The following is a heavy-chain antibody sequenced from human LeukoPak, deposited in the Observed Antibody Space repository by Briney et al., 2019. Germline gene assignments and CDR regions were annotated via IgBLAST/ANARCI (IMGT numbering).Heavy chain of an antibody. V-gene: IGHV3-21*01. CDR2: ISSGSTSK. D-gene: IGHD5-12*01. CDR1: AFTLRSYD. J-gene: IGHJ5*02. CDR3: ASSGPAA. Sequence: GGSLRLSCVGSAFTLRSYDMNWVRQAPGKGPEWVSSISSGSTSKKYADSVKGRFAISRDNANNSLYLQMNSLRAEDTAVYYCASSGPAAWGQGTLVIVSS.